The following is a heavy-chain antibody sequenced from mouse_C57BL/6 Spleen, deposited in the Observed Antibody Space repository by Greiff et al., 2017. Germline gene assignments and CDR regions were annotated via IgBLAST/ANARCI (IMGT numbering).Heavy chain of an antibody. Sequence: QVRLQQPGAELVMPGASVKLSCKASGYTFTSYWMHWVKQRPGQGLEWIGEIDPSDSYTNYNQKFKGKSTLTVDKSSSTAYMQLSSLTSEDSAVYYCAREGLRPEAWFAYWGQGTLVTVSA. CDR3: AREGLRPEAWFAY. CDR1: GYTFTSYW. J-gene: IGHJ3*01. V-gene: IGHV1-69*01. CDR2: IDPSDSYT. D-gene: IGHD2-4*01.